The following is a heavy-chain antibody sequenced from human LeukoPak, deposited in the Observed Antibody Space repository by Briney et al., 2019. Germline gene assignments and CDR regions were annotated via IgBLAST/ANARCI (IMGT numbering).Heavy chain of an antibody. CDR2: IYTSGST. Sequence: PSETLSLTCTVSGGFISSGSYYWSWIRQPAGNGLEWIGRIYTSGSTNYNPSLKSRVTISVDTSKNQCSLKLSSVTAADTAVYYCARASGGWVYYYYYMDVWGKGTTVTISS. CDR3: ARASGGWVYYYYYMDV. CDR1: GGFISSGSYY. J-gene: IGHJ6*03. D-gene: IGHD2-8*02. V-gene: IGHV4-61*02.